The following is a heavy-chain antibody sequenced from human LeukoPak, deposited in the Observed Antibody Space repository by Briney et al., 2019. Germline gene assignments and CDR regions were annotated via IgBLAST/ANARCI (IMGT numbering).Heavy chain of an antibody. CDR1: GFTFSSYA. CDR2: ISGSGGDT. V-gene: IGHV3-23*01. J-gene: IGHJ4*02. Sequence: LGGSLRLSCAASGFTFSSYAMSWVRQAPGKGLEWVSAISGSGGDTYYADSVKGRFTISRDNSKNTLYLQMSSLRAEDTAVYYCAKDLGSVVTPPSLDFWGQGTLVTVSS. D-gene: IGHD4-23*01. CDR3: AKDLGSVVTPPSLDF.